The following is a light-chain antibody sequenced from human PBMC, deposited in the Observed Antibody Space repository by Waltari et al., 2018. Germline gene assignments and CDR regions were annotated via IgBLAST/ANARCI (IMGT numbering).Light chain of an antibody. Sequence: SYVLTQPSSLSVAPGQTATTTCGGTNIRGNFVHWYQQRPGQAPVLVVYDDTDRAPGIPDRFSGSHSGSTATLTISGVEVGDEADYYCQVWDSSSDRVLFGGGTQLTVL. CDR2: DDT. CDR3: QVWDSSSDRVL. J-gene: IGLJ2*01. V-gene: IGLV3-21*02. CDR1: NIRGNF.